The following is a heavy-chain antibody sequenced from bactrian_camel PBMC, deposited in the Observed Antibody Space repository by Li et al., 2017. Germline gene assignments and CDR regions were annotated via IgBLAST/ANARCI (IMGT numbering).Heavy chain of an antibody. CDR2: IEASGAT. J-gene: IGHJ4*01. V-gene: IGHV3S40*01. CDR3: VRDYGETPATMRRSGRNEY. Sequence: LVESGGGLVQPGGSLRLSCAASGFTFSAHAMSWVRQAPGKGLEWVATIEASGATLYADSVENRFTMSRDNAKNAVYLQMNNPKPEDTAVYYCVRDYGETPATMRRSGRNEYWGQGTQVTVS. CDR1: GFTFSAHA. D-gene: IGHD4*01.